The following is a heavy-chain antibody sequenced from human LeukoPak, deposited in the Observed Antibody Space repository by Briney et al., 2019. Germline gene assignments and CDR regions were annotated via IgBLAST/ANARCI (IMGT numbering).Heavy chain of an antibody. J-gene: IGHJ4*02. D-gene: IGHD3-22*01. CDR1: GGTFSSYA. Sequence: GASVKVSCKASGGTFSSYAISWVRQAPGQGLEWMGGIIPIFGTANYAQKFQGRVTITTDESTSTAYMELRSLRSDDTAVYYCARAQYYYDSSGYEATDDFDYWGQGTLVTVSS. CDR2: IIPIFGTA. V-gene: IGHV1-69*05. CDR3: ARAQYYYDSSGYEATDDFDY.